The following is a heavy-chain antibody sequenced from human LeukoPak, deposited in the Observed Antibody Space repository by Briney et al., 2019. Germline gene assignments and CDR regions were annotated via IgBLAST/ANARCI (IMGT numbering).Heavy chain of an antibody. CDR3: ARLGAIRYYYYGMDV. V-gene: IGHV4-39*01. J-gene: IGHJ6*02. CDR1: GGSISSSSYY. CDR2: IYYSGST. Sequence: SETLSLTCTVSGGSISSSSYYWGWIRQPPGKGLEWIGSIYYSGSTYYNPSLKSRATISVDTPKNQFSLKLSSVTAADTAVYYCARLGAIRYYYYGMDVSGQGTTVTVSS. D-gene: IGHD1-26*01.